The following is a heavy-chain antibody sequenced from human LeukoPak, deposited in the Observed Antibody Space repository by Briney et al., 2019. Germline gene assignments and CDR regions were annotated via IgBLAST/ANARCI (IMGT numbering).Heavy chain of an antibody. Sequence: SQTLSLTCTVSGGSISSGGYYWSWIRQHPGKGLEWIGYIYYSGSTYYNPSLKSRVTISVDTSKNQFSLKLSSVTAADTAVYYCARSRYSFDPTYAFDIWGQGTMVTVSS. D-gene: IGHD1-1*01. J-gene: IGHJ3*02. CDR2: IYYSGST. CDR1: GGSISSGGYY. V-gene: IGHV4-31*03. CDR3: ARSRYSFDPTYAFDI.